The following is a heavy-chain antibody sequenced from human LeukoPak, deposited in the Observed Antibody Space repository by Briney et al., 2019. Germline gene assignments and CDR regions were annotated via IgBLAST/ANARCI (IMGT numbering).Heavy chain of an antibody. CDR3: ARGLGGTIRRNDASDI. V-gene: IGHV1-46*01. J-gene: IGHJ3*02. CDR1: GYTFTSYY. Sequence: ASVKVSCKASGYTFTSYYMHWVRQAPGQGLEWMGIINPSGGSTSYAQKFQGRVTMTRDMSTSTVYMELSSLRSEDTAVYYCARGLGGTIRRNDASDIWGQGTMVTVSS. CDR2: INPSGGST. D-gene: IGHD3-9*01.